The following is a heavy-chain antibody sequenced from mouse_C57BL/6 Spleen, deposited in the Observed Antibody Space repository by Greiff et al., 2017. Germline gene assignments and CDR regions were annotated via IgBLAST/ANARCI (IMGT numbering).Heavy chain of an antibody. Sequence: QVQLQQSGAELVKPGASVKLSCKASGYTFTEYTIHWVKQRSGQGLEWIGWIYPGGGSIKYNEKFKDKATLTADKSSSKVYMELSRLTSEDSAVYFCARQEEIMSVFAYWGQGTLVTVSA. CDR1: GYTFTEYT. J-gene: IGHJ3*01. V-gene: IGHV1-62-2*01. CDR3: ARQEEIMSVFAY. D-gene: IGHD2-4*01. CDR2: IYPGGGSI.